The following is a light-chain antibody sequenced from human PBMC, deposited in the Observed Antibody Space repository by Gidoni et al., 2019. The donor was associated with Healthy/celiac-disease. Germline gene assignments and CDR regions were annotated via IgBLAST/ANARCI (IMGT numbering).Light chain of an antibody. CDR2: GAS. Sequence: EIVFSQSPCTLSLSPGESATLSCRASQNVSSSYLAWYQQKPGQAPRLLIYGASSRATGIPERFSGSGSGTDFTLTISRLEPEDFAVYYCQQYGSSPQTFGGGTKVEIK. V-gene: IGKV3-20*01. CDR3: QQYGSSPQT. J-gene: IGKJ4*01. CDR1: QNVSSSY.